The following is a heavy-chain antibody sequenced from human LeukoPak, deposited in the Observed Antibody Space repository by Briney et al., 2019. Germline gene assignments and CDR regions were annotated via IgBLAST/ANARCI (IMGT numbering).Heavy chain of an antibody. D-gene: IGHD4-11*01. CDR2: ISGSSSYI. V-gene: IGHV3-21*06. CDR3: AKAGQYSWPNWFDP. J-gene: IGHJ5*02. Sequence: GGSLRLSCAASGFTFSSYSMNWVRQAPGKGLEWVSSISGSSSYIYYADSVRGRFTISRDNAKNSLYLQMNSLRAEDTAVYYCAKAGQYSWPNWFDPWGQGTLVTVSS. CDR1: GFTFSSYS.